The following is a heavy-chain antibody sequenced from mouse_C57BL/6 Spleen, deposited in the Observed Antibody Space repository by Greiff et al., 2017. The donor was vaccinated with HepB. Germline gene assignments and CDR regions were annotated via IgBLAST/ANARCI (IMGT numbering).Heavy chain of an antibody. V-gene: IGHV1-22*01. Sequence: VQLQQSGPELVKPGASVKMSCKASGYTFTDYNMHWVKQSHGKSLEWIGYINPNNGGTSYNQKFKGKATLTVNKSSSTAYMELRSLTSEDSAVYYCARRRITGYYFDYWGQGTTLTVSS. CDR3: ARRRITGYYFDY. D-gene: IGHD4-1*01. J-gene: IGHJ2*01. CDR2: INPNNGGT. CDR1: GYTFTDYN.